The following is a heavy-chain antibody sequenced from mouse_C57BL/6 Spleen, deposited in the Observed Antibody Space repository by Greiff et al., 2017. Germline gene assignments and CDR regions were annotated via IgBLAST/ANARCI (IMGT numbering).Heavy chain of an antibody. CDR3: ARGNLEHGY. CDR2: IYPGSGST. V-gene: IGHV1-55*01. J-gene: IGHJ2*01. Sequence: QVQLQQPGAGLVKPGASVKMSCKASGYTFTSYWITWVKQRPGQGLEWIGDIYPGSGSTNYNEKLKSQATLTVDTSSSTAYMQLSGLTSEDSAVYYCARGNLEHGYWGKGTTLTVSS. CDR1: GYTFTSYW.